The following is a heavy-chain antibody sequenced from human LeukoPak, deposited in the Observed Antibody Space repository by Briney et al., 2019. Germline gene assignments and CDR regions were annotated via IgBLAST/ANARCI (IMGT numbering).Heavy chain of an antibody. D-gene: IGHD2-2*01. V-gene: IGHV1-8*02. CDR3: ARSEHCSSTNCARGAFDI. Sequence: ASVKVSCKASGYTFTSYGISWVRQAPGQGLEWMGWMNPNSGNTGYAQKFQGRVTMTRNTSISTAYMELSSLRSEDTAVYYCARSEHCSSTNCARGAFDIWGQGTMVTVSS. CDR2: MNPNSGNT. CDR1: GYTFTSYG. J-gene: IGHJ3*02.